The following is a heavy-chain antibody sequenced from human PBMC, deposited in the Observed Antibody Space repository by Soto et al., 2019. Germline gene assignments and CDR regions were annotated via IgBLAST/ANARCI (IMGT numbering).Heavy chain of an antibody. CDR1: GFPFSSYS. J-gene: IGHJ6*02. D-gene: IGHD6-13*01. Sequence: PGGSLRLSCAASGFPFSSYSMHWVRQAPGKGLEWVAVISYDGSNKYYADSVKGRFTISRDNSKNTLYLQMNSLRAEDTAVYYCASGGYSSSWYDYYYYGMDVWGQGTTVTVSS. CDR2: ISYDGSNK. CDR3: ASGGYSSSWYDYYYYGMDV. V-gene: IGHV3-30-3*01.